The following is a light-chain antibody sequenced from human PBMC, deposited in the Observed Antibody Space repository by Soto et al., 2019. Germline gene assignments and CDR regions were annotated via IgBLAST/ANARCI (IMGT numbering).Light chain of an antibody. CDR2: GNS. CDR1: SSNIGAGYD. J-gene: IGLJ2*01. Sequence: QSVLTQPPSVSGAPGQTVTLSCTGSSSNIGAGYDVHWYQQLPGTAPKLLIYGNSDRPSGVPDRFSGSKSGTSASLAITGLQAEDEADYYCQSYDSSRSGVVFGGGTKLTVL. CDR3: QSYDSSRSGVV. V-gene: IGLV1-40*01.